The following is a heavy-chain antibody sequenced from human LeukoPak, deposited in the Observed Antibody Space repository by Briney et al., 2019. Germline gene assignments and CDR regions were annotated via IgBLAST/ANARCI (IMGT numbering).Heavy chain of an antibody. J-gene: IGHJ2*01. Sequence: GESLKISCKGSGYSFTSYWIGWVRQMPGKGLEWMGIIYPSDSDTRYSPSFQGQVTISADKSISTAYLQWSSLKASDTAMYYCARTYGDYDWYFDLWGRGTLVTVSS. CDR1: GYSFTSYW. CDR2: IYPSDSDT. D-gene: IGHD4-17*01. CDR3: ARTYGDYDWYFDL. V-gene: IGHV5-51*01.